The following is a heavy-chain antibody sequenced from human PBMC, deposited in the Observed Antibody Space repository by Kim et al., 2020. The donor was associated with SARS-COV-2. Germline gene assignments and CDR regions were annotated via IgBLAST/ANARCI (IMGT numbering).Heavy chain of an antibody. J-gene: IGHJ6*02. Sequence: SETLSLTCAVSGGSISSSNWWSWVRQSQGKGLEWIGEIYHSGSTNYNPSLKSRVTISVDKSKNQFSLKLSSVTAADTAVYYCARAEGFGEGNYYGMDVWGQGTKVTVSS. V-gene: IGHV4-4*02. D-gene: IGHD3-10*01. CDR2: IYHSGST. CDR1: GGSISSSNW. CDR3: ARAEGFGEGNYYGMDV.